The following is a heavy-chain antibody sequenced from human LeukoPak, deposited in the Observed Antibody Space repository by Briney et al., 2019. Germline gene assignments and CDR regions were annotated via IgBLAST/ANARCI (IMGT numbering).Heavy chain of an antibody. CDR3: ANPGFFEDFDY. Sequence: PGRSLRLSCAASGFTFSSYGMHWVRQAPGKGLEWVAVISYDGSNTYYADSVKGRFTISRDNSKNTLYLQMNSLRAEDTAVYYCANPGFFEDFDYWGRGTLVTVSS. V-gene: IGHV3-30*18. D-gene: IGHD3-3*01. CDR1: GFTFSSYG. CDR2: ISYDGSNT. J-gene: IGHJ4*02.